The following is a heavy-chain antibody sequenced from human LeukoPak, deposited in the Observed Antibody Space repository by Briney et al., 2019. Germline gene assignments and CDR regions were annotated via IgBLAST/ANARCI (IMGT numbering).Heavy chain of an antibody. V-gene: IGHV3-53*01. CDR3: AKDFKAGATYFDY. D-gene: IGHD1-26*01. CDR1: GFTVSSNY. J-gene: IGHJ4*02. Sequence: GGSLRLSCAASGFTVSSNYMSWVRQAPGKGLEWVSIIYSGGSTFYADSVKGRFTISRDNSENTLYLQMNSLRAEDTAVYYCAKDFKAGATYFDYWGQGTLVTVSS. CDR2: IYSGGST.